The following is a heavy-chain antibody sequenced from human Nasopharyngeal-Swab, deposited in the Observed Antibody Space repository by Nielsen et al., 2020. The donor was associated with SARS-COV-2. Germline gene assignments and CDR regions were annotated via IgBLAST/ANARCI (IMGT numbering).Heavy chain of an antibody. J-gene: IGHJ4*02. CDR1: GFTFSSYA. Sequence: GESLKISCAASGFTFSSYAMHWVRQAPGKGLEWVAVISYDGSNKYYADSVKGRFTISRDNSKNTLYLQMNSLRAEDTAVYYCAREGSDCGGDCYLSYFDYWGQGTLVTVS. CDR2: ISYDGSNK. CDR3: AREGSDCGGDCYLSYFDY. D-gene: IGHD2-21*01. V-gene: IGHV3-30-3*01.